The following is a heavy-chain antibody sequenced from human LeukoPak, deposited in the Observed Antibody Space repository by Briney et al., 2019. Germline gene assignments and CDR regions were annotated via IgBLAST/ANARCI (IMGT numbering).Heavy chain of an antibody. CDR1: GYTFTSYD. V-gene: IGHV1-8*03. CDR3: ARGFWVWRQRSRRGYYFDY. Sequence: ASVKVSCKASGYTFTSYDINWVRQATGQGLEWMGWMNPNSGNTGYAQKFQGRVTITRNTSISTAYMELSSLRSEDTAVYYCARGFWVWRQRSRRGYYFDYWGQGTLVTVSS. D-gene: IGHD3-16*01. J-gene: IGHJ4*02. CDR2: MNPNSGNT.